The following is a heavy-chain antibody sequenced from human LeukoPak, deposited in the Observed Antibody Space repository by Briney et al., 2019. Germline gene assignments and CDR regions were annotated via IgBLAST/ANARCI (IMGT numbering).Heavy chain of an antibody. CDR2: IYYSGST. CDR1: GGSISSYY. D-gene: IGHD2-15*01. J-gene: IGHJ4*02. V-gene: IGHV4-39*01. CDR3: ARHRTYCSGGSCYFPPFDY. Sequence: SETLSLICTVSGGSISSYYWGWIRQPPGKGLEWIGSIYYSGSTYYNPSPKSRVTISVDTSKNQFSLKLSSVTAADTAVYYCARHRTYCSGGSCYFPPFDYWGQGTLVTVSS.